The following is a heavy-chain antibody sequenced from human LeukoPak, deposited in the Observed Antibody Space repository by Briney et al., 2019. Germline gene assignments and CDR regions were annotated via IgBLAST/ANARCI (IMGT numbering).Heavy chain of an antibody. CDR3: ARMTAGYSSGWFAFDI. V-gene: IGHV2-70*11. CDR1: GFSLSTSGMC. CDR2: IDWEDDK. D-gene: IGHD6-19*01. Sequence: SGPTLVNPTETLTLTCTFSGFSLSTSGMCVSWIRQPPGKALQWLARIDWEDDKYYSTSLETRLTISKDTSKNQVVITMTKMDPVDTATYYCARMTAGYSSGWFAFDIWGQGTMVTVSS. J-gene: IGHJ3*02.